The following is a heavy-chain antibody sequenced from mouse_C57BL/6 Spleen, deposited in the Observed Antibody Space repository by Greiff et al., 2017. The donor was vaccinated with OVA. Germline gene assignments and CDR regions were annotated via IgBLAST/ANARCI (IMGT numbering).Heavy chain of an antibody. V-gene: IGHV1-63*01. J-gene: IGHJ2*01. CDR3: ARIGDSSGYRGYFDY. CDR1: GYTFTNYW. Sequence: QVQLKESGAELVRPGTSVKMSCKASGYTFTNYWIGWAKQRPGHGLEWIGDIYPGGGYTNYNEKFKGKATLTADKSSSTAYMQCSSLTSEDSAIYYCARIGDSSGYRGYFDYWGQGTTLTVSS. D-gene: IGHD3-2*02. CDR2: IYPGGGYT.